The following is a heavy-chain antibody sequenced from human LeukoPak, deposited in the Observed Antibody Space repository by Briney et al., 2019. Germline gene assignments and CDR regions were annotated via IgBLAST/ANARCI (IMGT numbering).Heavy chain of an antibody. D-gene: IGHD5-18*01. J-gene: IGHJ4*02. CDR2: IYSDGST. CDR3: ARARGYSYGFGS. V-gene: IGHV3-66*01. Sequence: PGGSLRLSCAASGFTFSTYFIHWVRQAPGKGLEWVSVIYSDGSTYYADSVKGRFTISRDISKSTLYLQMNSLRAEDTAVYYCARARGYSYGFGSWGQGTLVTVSS. CDR1: GFTFSTYF.